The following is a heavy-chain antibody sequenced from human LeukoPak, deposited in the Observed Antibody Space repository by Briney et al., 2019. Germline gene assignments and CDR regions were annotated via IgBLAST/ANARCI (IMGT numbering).Heavy chain of an antibody. V-gene: IGHV3-53*01. Sequence: GGSLRLSCAASGFTVSSDYMSWVRQAPGKGLEWVSIIYSAGSTYYADSVKGRFTISRDNSKNTLHLQMNSRRAEDTAVYYCAGTPGGSGNLFDYWGQGTLVTVSS. D-gene: IGHD3-10*01. CDR1: GFTVSSDY. J-gene: IGHJ4*02. CDR3: AGTPGGSGNLFDY. CDR2: IYSAGST.